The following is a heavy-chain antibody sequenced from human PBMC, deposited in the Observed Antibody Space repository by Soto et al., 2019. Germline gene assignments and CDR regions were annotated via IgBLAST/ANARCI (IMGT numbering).Heavy chain of an antibody. D-gene: IGHD3-10*01. CDR3: AREEIYYGSGSYPEN. Sequence: PSETLSLTCTVSGGSISSGGYYWSWIRQHPGKGLEWIGYIYYSVSTYYNPSLKSRVTISVDTSKNQFSLKLSSVTAADTAVYYCAREEIYYGSGSYPENWGQGTLVTVSS. J-gene: IGHJ4*02. CDR2: IYYSVST. V-gene: IGHV4-31*03. CDR1: GGSISSGGYY.